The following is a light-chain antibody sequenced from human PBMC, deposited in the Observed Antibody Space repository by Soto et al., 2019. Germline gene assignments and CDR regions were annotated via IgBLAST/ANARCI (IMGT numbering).Light chain of an antibody. J-gene: IGLJ1*01. V-gene: IGLV1-40*01. CDR2: GNN. CDR3: QSYATGLSVLYV. CDR1: SSNIGAGYD. Sequence: QSVLTRPPSVSGAPGQMVTISCTGSSSNIGAGYDVHWYQQLPGTAPKLLIYGNNNRPSGVPDRFSGSKSGTSASLAVTGLQAEDEADYYCQSYATGLSVLYVFGTGTKVTVL.